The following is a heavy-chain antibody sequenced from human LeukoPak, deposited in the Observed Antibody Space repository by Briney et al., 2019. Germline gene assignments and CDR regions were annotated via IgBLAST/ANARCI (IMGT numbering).Heavy chain of an antibody. CDR1: GYTFTGYY. Sequence: ASVKVSCKASGYTFTGYYMHWVGQAPGQGLEWMGWINPNSGGTNYAQKFQDRVTMTRDTYISTAYMEVSTMTSDDTAVYYCARDMVRSSGFEWGQGSLVSVCS. D-gene: IGHD6-19*01. V-gene: IGHV1-2*02. J-gene: IGHJ4*02. CDR3: ARDMVRSSGFE. CDR2: INPNSGGT.